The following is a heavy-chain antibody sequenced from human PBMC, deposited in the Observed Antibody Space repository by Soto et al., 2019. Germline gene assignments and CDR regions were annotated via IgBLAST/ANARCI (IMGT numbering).Heavy chain of an antibody. CDR1: GFTFSRYC. J-gene: IGHJ3*02. CDR3: ARGDTPMITGMDSFDI. V-gene: IGHV3-7*01. D-gene: IGHD5-18*01. Sequence: LRLSCAASGFTFSRYCMNWVRQAPGKGLEWVANIKQDGTEKNYVDSVKGRFTISRDNAKNSLYLQMDSLRAEDTAVYFCARGDTPMITGMDSFDIWGQGTLVTVSS. CDR2: IKQDGTEK.